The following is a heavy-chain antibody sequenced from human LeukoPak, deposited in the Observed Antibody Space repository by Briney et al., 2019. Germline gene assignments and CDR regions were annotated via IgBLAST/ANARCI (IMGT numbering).Heavy chain of an antibody. J-gene: IGHJ4*02. D-gene: IGHD4-17*01. V-gene: IGHV4-59*01. CDR1: GGSISNYY. CDR3: ARLVRDYGDYLDY. CDR2: IHYGGTT. Sequence: SETLSLTCSVSGGSISNYYWTWIRQPPGKGLEWIAYIHYGGTTNYNPSLKGRVTNSIDRSKNHFSLRLYSVIAADTAVYYCARLVRDYGDYLDYRGQGTLVTVSS.